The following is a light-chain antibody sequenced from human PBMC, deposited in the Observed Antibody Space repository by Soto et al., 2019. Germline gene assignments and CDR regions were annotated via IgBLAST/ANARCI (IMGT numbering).Light chain of an antibody. CDR3: QHYCSSPPLT. J-gene: IGKJ3*01. CDR1: QSVSSSY. V-gene: IGKV3-20*01. Sequence: IVLTQSPGTLSLTPGERATLSCRASQSVSSSYLAWYQQKPGQAPRLLIYGASSRATGIPDRFSGSGSGTDFALPISRLEPEDSAVYYCQHYCSSPPLTFGPGTRVDIK. CDR2: GAS.